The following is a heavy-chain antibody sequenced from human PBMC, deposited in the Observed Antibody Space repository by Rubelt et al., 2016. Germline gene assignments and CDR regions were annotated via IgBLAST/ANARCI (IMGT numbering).Heavy chain of an antibody. CDR2: IRRDGVEK. D-gene: IGHD1-26*01. Sequence: EVQLVESGGGLVKPGGSLRLSCAASGFTFSNAWMSWVRQAPGKGLEWVASIRRDGVEKFYVDSVKGRFTISRDNAKNSLYLQMNYVRGEDTATYYCARGPHSTQYSWFDLWGQGTLVTVSS. CDR1: GFTFSNAW. J-gene: IGHJ5*02. V-gene: IGHV3-7*04. CDR3: ARGPHSTQYSWFDL.